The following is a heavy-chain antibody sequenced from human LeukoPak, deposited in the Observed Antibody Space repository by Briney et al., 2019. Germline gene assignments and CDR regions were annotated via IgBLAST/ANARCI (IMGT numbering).Heavy chain of an antibody. CDR2: ICTSGTI. J-gene: IGHJ4*02. V-gene: IGHV4-4*07. CDR1: GDSISSCY. CDR3: ARDRDYSNSLDY. Sequence: PSETLSLTCTVSGDSISSCYWSWIRQPAEKGLEWIGRICTSGTINYNPSLKNRVTMSVDTSKNQFSLKLTSVTAADTAVCYCARDRDYSNSLDYWGQGTLVTVSS. D-gene: IGHD6-6*01.